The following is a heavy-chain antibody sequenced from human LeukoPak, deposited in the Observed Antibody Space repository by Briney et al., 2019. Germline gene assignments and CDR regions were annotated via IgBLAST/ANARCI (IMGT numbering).Heavy chain of an antibody. CDR3: ARGPGYYYDSSGYYAHFDY. J-gene: IGHJ4*02. V-gene: IGHV3-74*01. CDR2: ITNDGSST. D-gene: IGHD3-22*01. Sequence: PGGSLRLSCAASGLTFSSHWMHWVRQAPGKGLVWVSRITNDGSSTTYADSVKGRFTISRDNAKNMLYLQVNSLRAEDTAVYYCARGPGYYYDSSGYYAHFDYWGQGTLVTVSS. CDR1: GLTFSSHW.